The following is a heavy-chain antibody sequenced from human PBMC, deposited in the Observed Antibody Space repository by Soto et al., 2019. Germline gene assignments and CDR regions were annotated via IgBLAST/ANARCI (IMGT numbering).Heavy chain of an antibody. CDR3: AQVPLRPYYFDY. CDR1: GFTFANYA. CDR2: VSAGGDNT. V-gene: IGHV3-23*01. J-gene: IGHJ4*02. D-gene: IGHD4-17*01. Sequence: GVSLRLSCTASGFTFANYAMHWFRQAPGKGLEWVSRVSAGGDNTDYADAVKGRFTISRDNSKNTLFLQMTSLRAEDTALYYCAQVPLRPYYFDYWGPGTMVTVSS.